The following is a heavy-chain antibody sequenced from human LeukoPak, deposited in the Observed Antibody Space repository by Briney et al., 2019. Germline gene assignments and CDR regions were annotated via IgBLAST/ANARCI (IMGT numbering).Heavy chain of an antibody. V-gene: IGHV1-18*01. D-gene: IGHD1-26*01. CDR1: GYTFTSYG. CDR3: ARWEPNGPYYYYYYYMDV. CDR2: ISAYNGNT. Sequence: GASVKVSCKASGYTFTSYGISWVRQAPGQGLEWMGWISAYNGNTNYAQKLQGRVTMTTDTSTSTAYMELRSLRSDDTAVYYCARWEPNGPYYYYYYYMDVWGKGTTVTVSS. J-gene: IGHJ6*03.